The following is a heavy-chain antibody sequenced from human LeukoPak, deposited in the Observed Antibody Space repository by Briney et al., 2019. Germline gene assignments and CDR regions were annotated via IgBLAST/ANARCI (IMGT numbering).Heavy chain of an antibody. CDR3: ARRAKGASFDI. CDR1: GGSISSGGYY. J-gene: IGHJ3*02. Sequence: PSETLSLTCTVSGGSISSGGYYWSWIRQPPGKGLEWIGYIYYSGSTNYNPSLKSRVTISVDTSKNQFSLKLSSVTAADTAVYYCARRAKGASFDIWGQGTMVTVSS. V-gene: IGHV4-61*08. CDR2: IYYSGST. D-gene: IGHD3-16*01.